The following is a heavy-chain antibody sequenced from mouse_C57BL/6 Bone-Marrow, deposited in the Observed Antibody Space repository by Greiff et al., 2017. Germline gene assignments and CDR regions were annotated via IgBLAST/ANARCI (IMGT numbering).Heavy chain of an antibody. Sequence: QVQLQQSGPELVKPGASVKISCKASGYAFSSSWMNWVKQRPGKGLEWIGRIDPGDGDTNYNGKFKGKATLTADKSSSTAYMQLSSLTSEDSAVYFCARGGSSGPFAYWGQGTLVTVSA. CDR1: GYAFSSSW. J-gene: IGHJ3*01. CDR2: IDPGDGDT. CDR3: ARGGSSGPFAY. V-gene: IGHV1-82*01. D-gene: IGHD3-1*01.